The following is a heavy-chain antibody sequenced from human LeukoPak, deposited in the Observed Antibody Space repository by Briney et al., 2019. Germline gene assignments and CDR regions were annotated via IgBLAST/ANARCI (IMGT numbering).Heavy chain of an antibody. CDR1: AFTFRTYW. Sequence: PGGSLRLSCAASAFTFRTYWMSWVRQAPGKGLEWVAMIKPDGSEKYYVDSVKGLFTISRDNAKNSLYLQMTSLRAEDTAVYYCTRDASGDTNSGPRMDVWGQGTTGTVS. J-gene: IGHJ6*02. CDR3: TRDASGDTNSGPRMDV. D-gene: IGHD1-26*01. CDR2: IKPDGSEK. V-gene: IGHV3-7*05.